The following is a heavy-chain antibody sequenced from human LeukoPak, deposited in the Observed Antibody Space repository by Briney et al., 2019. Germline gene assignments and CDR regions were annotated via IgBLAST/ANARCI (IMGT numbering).Heavy chain of an antibody. D-gene: IGHD2-2*01. J-gene: IGHJ4*02. CDR3: ARGSSTSYFDY. CDR2: INSDGSST. Sequence: SGGSLRLSCAASGFTFSSYWMHWVRQAPGKGLVWVSRINSDGSSTSHADSVKGRFTISRDNAKNTLYLQMNSLRAEDTAVYYCARGSSTSYFDYWGQGTLVTVSS. CDR1: GFTFSSYW. V-gene: IGHV3-74*01.